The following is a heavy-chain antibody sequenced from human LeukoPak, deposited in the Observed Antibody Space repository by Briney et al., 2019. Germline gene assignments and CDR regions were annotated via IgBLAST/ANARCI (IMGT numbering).Heavy chain of an antibody. J-gene: IGHJ3*02. D-gene: IGHD3-3*01. Sequence: GGSLRLSCAASGFTFTSHSMNWVRQAPGKGLEWISYISSSGTTIYYADSVKGRFTISRDNAKNSLYLQMNSLRAEDTAVYYCAREEASGALDALDIWGQGTMVTVSS. V-gene: IGHV3-48*04. CDR3: AREEASGALDALDI. CDR1: GFTFTSHS. CDR2: ISSSGTTI.